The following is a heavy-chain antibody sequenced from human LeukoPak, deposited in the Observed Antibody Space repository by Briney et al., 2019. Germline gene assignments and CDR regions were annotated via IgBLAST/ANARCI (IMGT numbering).Heavy chain of an antibody. J-gene: IGHJ4*02. V-gene: IGHV3-30*04. CDR1: GFTFSSYA. CDR2: ISYDGSNK. Sequence: GGSLRLSCAASGFTFSSYAMHWVRQAPGKGLEWVAVISYDGSNKYYADSVKGRFTVSRDNSKNTLYLQMNSLRAEDTAVYYCARELRYCSGGSCYEYSGDVDYWGQGTLVTVSS. D-gene: IGHD2-15*01. CDR3: ARELRYCSGGSCYEYSGDVDY.